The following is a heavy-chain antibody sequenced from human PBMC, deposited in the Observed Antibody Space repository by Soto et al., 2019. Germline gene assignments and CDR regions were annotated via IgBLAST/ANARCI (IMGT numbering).Heavy chain of an antibody. D-gene: IGHD6-13*01. CDR2: ISGSGGST. CDR1: GFTFSSYA. CDR3: AKIRYSSSWASYDY. V-gene: IGHV3-23*01. Sequence: GGSLRLSCAASGFTFSSYAMSWVRQAPGKGLEWVSAISGSGGSTYYADSVKGRFTISRDNSKNTLYLQMNSLRAEDTAVYYCAKIRYSSSWASYDYWGQGTLVTVSS. J-gene: IGHJ4*02.